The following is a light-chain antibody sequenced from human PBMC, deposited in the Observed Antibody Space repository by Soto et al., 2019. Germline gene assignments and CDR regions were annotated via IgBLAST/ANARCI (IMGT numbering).Light chain of an antibody. J-gene: IGLJ3*02. CDR2: ETT. Sequence: QSALTQPASVSGSPGQSITISCTGTSSDVGPYNLVSWYQHHPGKVPQLIIYETTKRPAGVSSRFSGSKSGNTASLTISGLQAEDEAHYHCSSYTGDYTLMFAGGTQLTVL. V-gene: IGLV2-23*01. CDR3: SSYTGDYTLM. CDR1: SSDVGPYNL.